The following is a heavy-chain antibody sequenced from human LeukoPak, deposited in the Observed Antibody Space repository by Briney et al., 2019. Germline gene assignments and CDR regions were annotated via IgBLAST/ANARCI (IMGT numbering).Heavy chain of an antibody. CDR2: ISPSGNYT. Sequence: PGGSLRLSCAASGFSFGSHPMNWVRQAPGKGLEWVSGISPSGNYTCYKDSVQGRFTISKDNSKNMLFLQMNSLRAEDTAVYYCARGVMAARLYYFDYWGRGILVTVSS. D-gene: IGHD2-21*01. V-gene: IGHV3-23*02. CDR1: GFSFGSHP. CDR3: ARGVMAARLYYFDY. J-gene: IGHJ4*02.